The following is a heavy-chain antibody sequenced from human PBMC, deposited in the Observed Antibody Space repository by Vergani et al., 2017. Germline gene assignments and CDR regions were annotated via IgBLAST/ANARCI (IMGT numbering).Heavy chain of an antibody. CDR1: GFSIDNGYY. Sequence: QVQLQESGPGLVKPSETLSLTCAVSGFSIDNGYYWDWIRQPPGKGLEWIGSIYRTGRTHFNPSLKSRVTISVDTSNNHISLWLNSLTAAYTAVYYCARLSVIVYDIFSGTQYFFDFWGKGTLVTVSP. J-gene: IGHJ4*02. V-gene: IGHV4-38-2*01. CDR3: ARLSVIVYDIFSGTQYFFDF. D-gene: IGHD3-9*01. CDR2: IYRTGRT.